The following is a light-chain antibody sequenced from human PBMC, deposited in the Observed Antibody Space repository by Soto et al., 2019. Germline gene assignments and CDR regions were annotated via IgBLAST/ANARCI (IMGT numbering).Light chain of an antibody. CDR3: QSYDSSLSGGV. Sequence: QPVLTQPPSVSGAPGQRVTSSCTGISSNIGAGYDVHWYQQLPGTAPKLLIYGNSNRPSGVPDRFSGSKSGTSASLAITGLQAEDEADYYCQSYDSSLSGGVFGGGTKLTVL. CDR2: GNS. V-gene: IGLV1-40*01. J-gene: IGLJ3*02. CDR1: SSNIGAGYD.